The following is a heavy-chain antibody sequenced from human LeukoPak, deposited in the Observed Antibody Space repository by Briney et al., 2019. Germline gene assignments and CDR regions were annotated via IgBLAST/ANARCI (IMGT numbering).Heavy chain of an antibody. D-gene: IGHD3-3*01. J-gene: IGHJ2*01. Sequence: SDTLSLTCIVCAGPISSYYWSWIRQPPGEGLEWIGYIYYRGSTNYNPSLKSRITISVDTSKNQFSLKLSSVTAADTAVYYCARHPRSASAPTLSISYW. CDR1: AGPISSYY. CDR3: ARHPRSASAPTLSISYW. CDR2: IYYRGST. V-gene: IGHV4-59*08.